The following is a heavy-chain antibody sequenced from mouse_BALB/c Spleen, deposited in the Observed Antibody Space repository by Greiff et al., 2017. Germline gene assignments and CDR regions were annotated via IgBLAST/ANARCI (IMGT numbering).Heavy chain of an antibody. Sequence: EVKVVESGGGLVQPGGSRKLSCAASGFTFSSFGMHWVRQAPEKGLEWVAYISSGSSTIYYADTVKGRFTISRDNPKNTLFLQMTSLRSEDTAMYYCARSSDGYYYAMDYWGQGTSVTVSS. D-gene: IGHD2-3*01. CDR1: GFTFSSFG. CDR2: ISSGSSTI. J-gene: IGHJ4*01. CDR3: ARSSDGYYYAMDY. V-gene: IGHV5-17*02.